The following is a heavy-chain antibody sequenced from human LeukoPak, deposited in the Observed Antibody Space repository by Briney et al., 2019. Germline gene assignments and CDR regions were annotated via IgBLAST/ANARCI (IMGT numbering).Heavy chain of an antibody. J-gene: IGHJ4*02. Sequence: GASVKVSCKASGYTFTGYYMHWVRQAPGQGLEWMGWINPNGGGTNYAQKFQGRVTMTRDTSISTAYMELSRLRSDDTAVYYCARVRVYDILTGAFDYWGQGTLVTVSS. CDR3: ARVRVYDILTGAFDY. V-gene: IGHV1-2*02. CDR1: GYTFTGYY. D-gene: IGHD3-9*01. CDR2: INPNGGGT.